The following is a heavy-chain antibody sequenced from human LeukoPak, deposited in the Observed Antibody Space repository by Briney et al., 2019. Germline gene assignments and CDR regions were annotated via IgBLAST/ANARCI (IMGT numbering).Heavy chain of an antibody. J-gene: IGHJ4*02. CDR1: GFTFSTYG. D-gene: IGHD5-18*01. CDR2: IGGSGDRT. Sequence: PGGSLRLSCAASGFTFSTYGMSWVRQAPGKGLEWVSLIGGSGDRTYYADSVKGRFTISRDNSKNTLYLQMNSLRAEDTAVYYCTRGGGYSYGSFDYWGQGTLVTVSS. CDR3: TRGGGYSYGSFDY. V-gene: IGHV3-23*01.